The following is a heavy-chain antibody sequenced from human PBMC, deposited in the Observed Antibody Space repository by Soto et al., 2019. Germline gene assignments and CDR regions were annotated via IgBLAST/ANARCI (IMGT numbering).Heavy chain of an antibody. CDR3: ARHASLVAGCFDY. CDR2: INYSGST. Sequence: PSETLSLTCGVYGGSLRGYYWSWIRQPPGKGLEWIGQINYSGSTNYNPSLKSRVTISVDTSKNQFSLKLSSVTAADTAVYYCARHASLVAGCFDYWGQGTLVTVSS. V-gene: IGHV4-34*01. J-gene: IGHJ4*02. D-gene: IGHD6-19*01. CDR1: GGSLRGYY.